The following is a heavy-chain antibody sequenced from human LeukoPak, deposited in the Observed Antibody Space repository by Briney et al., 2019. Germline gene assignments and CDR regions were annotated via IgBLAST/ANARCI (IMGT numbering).Heavy chain of an antibody. D-gene: IGHD3-9*01. CDR2: IYYSGST. V-gene: IGHV4-59*12. Sequence: SETLSLTCTVSGGSISSYYWSWIRQPPGKGLEWIGYIYYSGSTNYNPSLKSRVTISVDTSKNQFSLKLTSVTAADTAVYYCARLLGYDILTGYYTWYAFDIWGQGTMVTVSS. J-gene: IGHJ3*02. CDR3: ARLLGYDILTGYYTWYAFDI. CDR1: GGSISSYY.